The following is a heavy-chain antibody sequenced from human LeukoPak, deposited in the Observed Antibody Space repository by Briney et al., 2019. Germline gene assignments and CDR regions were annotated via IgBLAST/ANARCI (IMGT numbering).Heavy chain of an antibody. CDR1: GGSISSGSYY. Sequence: SETLSLTCTVSGGSISSGSYYWSWIRQPAGKGLEWIGRIYTSGSTNYNPSLKSRVTISVDTSKNQFSLKLSSVTAADTAVYYCARHRRGSSSWSKGWFDPWGQGTLVTVSS. V-gene: IGHV4-61*02. D-gene: IGHD6-13*01. J-gene: IGHJ5*02. CDR3: ARHRRGSSSWSKGWFDP. CDR2: IYTSGST.